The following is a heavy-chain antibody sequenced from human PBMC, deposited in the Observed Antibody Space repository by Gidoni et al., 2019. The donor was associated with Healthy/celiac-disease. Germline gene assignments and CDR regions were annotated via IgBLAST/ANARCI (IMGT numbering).Heavy chain of an antibody. CDR2: TYYMSKWYN. D-gene: IGHD6-19*01. J-gene: IGHJ4*02. CDR3: ARDPGIAVAGRRYFAY. CDR1: GDGVSSTSAA. V-gene: IGHV6-1*01. Sequence: QVQLQQSGPGLVKPSQTLSLTCAISGDGVSSTSAAWTWLRQSPSSGLEWLGRTYYMSKWYNDYAVYVKSLITINPVTSKNQFSLQLNSVTPEDTAVYYCARDPGIAVAGRRYFAYWGQGTLVTVSS.